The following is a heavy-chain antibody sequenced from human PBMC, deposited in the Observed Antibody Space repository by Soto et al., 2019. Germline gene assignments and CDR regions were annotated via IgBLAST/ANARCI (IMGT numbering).Heavy chain of an antibody. CDR1: GYTFTSYS. CDR2: INAGNGNT. V-gene: IGHV1-3*01. J-gene: IGHJ4*02. CDR3: ASTYVAAADPYYFDD. D-gene: IGHD6-13*01. Sequence: ASVKVSCKASGYTFTSYSMHWVRQAPGQRLEWMGWINAGNGNTKYSQKFQGRVTITRDTSASTAYMELSSLRSEDTAVYYCASTYVAAADPYYFDDWGQGTLVTVSS.